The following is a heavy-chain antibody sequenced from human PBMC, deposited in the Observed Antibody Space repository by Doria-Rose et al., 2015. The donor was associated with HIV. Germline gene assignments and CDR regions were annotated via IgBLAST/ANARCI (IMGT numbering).Heavy chain of an antibody. CDR3: AREAWSIAARPNYFDY. CDR2: ISYDGSNK. V-gene: IGHV3-30-3*01. D-gene: IGHD6-6*01. CDR1: GFTFSSYA. J-gene: IGHJ4*02. Sequence: VQLVESGGGVVQPGRSLRLSCAASGFTFSSYAMHWVRQAPGKGLEWVAVISYDGSNKYYADSVKGRFTISRDNSKNTLYLQMNSLRAEDTAVYYCAREAWSIAARPNYFDYWGQGTLVTVSS.